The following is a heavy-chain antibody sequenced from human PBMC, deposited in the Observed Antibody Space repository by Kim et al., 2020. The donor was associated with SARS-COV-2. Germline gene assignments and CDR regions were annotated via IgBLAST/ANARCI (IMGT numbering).Heavy chain of an antibody. J-gene: IGHJ2*01. CDR2: IYYSGST. CDR3: ARHTNIVVVPAAIKLGWYFDL. CDR1: GGSISSSSYY. Sequence: SETLSLTCTVSGGSISSSSYYWGWIRQPPGKGLEWIGSIYYSGSTYYNPSLKSRVTISVDTSKNQFSLKLSSVTAADTAVYYCARHTNIVVVPAAIKLGWYFDLWPWHPGHCLL. D-gene: IGHD2-2*02. V-gene: IGHV4-39*01.